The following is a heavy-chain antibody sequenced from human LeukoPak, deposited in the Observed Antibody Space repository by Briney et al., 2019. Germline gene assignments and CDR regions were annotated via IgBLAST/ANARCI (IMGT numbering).Heavy chain of an antibody. CDR2: IYTSGST. Sequence: PSETLSLTCAVSGGSISSGGYSWSWIRQPAGKGLERIGRIYTSGSTNYNPSLKSRVTISVDTSKNQFSLKLSSVTAADTAVYYCARYGSGSYYFDYWGQGTLVTVSS. J-gene: IGHJ4*02. CDR1: GGSISSGGYS. CDR3: ARYGSGSYYFDY. D-gene: IGHD3-10*01. V-gene: IGHV4-61*02.